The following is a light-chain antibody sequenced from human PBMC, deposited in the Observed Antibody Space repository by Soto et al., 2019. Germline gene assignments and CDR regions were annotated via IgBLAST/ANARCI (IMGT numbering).Light chain of an antibody. V-gene: IGKV1-9*01. CDR1: QGISSY. Sequence: DIQWTQAPSFLSASVGDRVTITCRASQGISSYLAWYQQKPRKAPEVLIFGASTLQSGVPSRFSGSGSGTEFNLTISRLQPEDFATYYCQQLMSYPITFGQGTRLEIK. CDR3: QQLMSYPIT. J-gene: IGKJ5*01. CDR2: GAS.